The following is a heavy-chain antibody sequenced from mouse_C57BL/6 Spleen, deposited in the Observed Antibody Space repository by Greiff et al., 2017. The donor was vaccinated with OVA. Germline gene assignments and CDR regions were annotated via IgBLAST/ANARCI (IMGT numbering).Heavy chain of an antibody. CDR1: GFSFTSYA. Sequence: VQLQQSGPGLVAPSQSLSITCTVSGFSFTSYAISWVRQPPGKGLEWLGVIWTGGGTNYNSALKSRLSISKDNSKSQVFLKMNSLQTDDTARYYCARRGDDYDVDAMDYWGQGTSVTVSS. CDR2: IWTGGGT. CDR3: ARRGDDYDVDAMDY. J-gene: IGHJ4*01. V-gene: IGHV2-9-1*01. D-gene: IGHD2-4*01.